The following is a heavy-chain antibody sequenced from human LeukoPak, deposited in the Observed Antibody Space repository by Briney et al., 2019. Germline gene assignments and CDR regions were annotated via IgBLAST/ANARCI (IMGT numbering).Heavy chain of an antibody. CDR1: GGSIRSGGYS. CDR2: VDYSGST. Sequence: PSETLSLTCAVSGGSIRSGGYSWSWIRQPPGKGLEWMGSVDYSGSTYDNPSLKSRVTISVDTSENQFSLKLSSVTATDTAVYYCARSRSSSALKNWFDPWGQGTLVTVSS. J-gene: IGHJ5*02. V-gene: IGHV4-30-2*03. D-gene: IGHD2-2*01. CDR3: ARSRSSSALKNWFDP.